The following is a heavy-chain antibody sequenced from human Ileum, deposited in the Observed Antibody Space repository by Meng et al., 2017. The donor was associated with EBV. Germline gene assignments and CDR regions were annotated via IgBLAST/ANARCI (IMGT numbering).Heavy chain of an antibody. Sequence: GQLVESGAEVKKPGASVKVSCKASGYNFTSYGINWVRQAPGQGLEWMGWISAFNGNTDYAQKFQGRVTMTTDTSTTTTYMELRSLRSDDTAVYYCARVVEGATSWLDRWGQGTLVTVSS. CDR3: ARVVEGATSWLDR. CDR2: ISAFNGNT. V-gene: IGHV1-18*01. CDR1: GYNFTSYG. J-gene: IGHJ5*02. D-gene: IGHD1-26*01.